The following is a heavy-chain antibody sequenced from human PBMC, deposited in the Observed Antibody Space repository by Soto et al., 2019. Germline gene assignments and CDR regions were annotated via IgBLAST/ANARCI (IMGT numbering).Heavy chain of an antibody. Sequence: NPSETLSLTCTVSGGSISSGDYYWTWIRQPPGKGLEWIGFIFYTGSPYYNPSLKSRVAISVDTSKNQFSLNLTSVTAADTAMYYCATFRSGYYQTDAFDIWGQGTMVTVS. V-gene: IGHV4-30-4*01. J-gene: IGHJ3*02. D-gene: IGHD3-22*01. CDR3: ATFRSGYYQTDAFDI. CDR1: GGSISSGDYY. CDR2: IFYTGSP.